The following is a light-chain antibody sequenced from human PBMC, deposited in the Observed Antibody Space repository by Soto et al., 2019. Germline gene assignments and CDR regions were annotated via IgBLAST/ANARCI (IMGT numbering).Light chain of an antibody. J-gene: IGKJ5*01. CDR2: GAS. CDR1: QTVTTD. Sequence: EIVMTQSPVTLSVSPGERATLSCRASQTVTTDLAWYQQKPGQAPRLVIHGASTRATDFPARFSGSGSGTDFTLTISSLEPEDFAVYYCQQRSNWPHFGQGTRLEIK. CDR3: QQRSNWPH. V-gene: IGKV3-11*01.